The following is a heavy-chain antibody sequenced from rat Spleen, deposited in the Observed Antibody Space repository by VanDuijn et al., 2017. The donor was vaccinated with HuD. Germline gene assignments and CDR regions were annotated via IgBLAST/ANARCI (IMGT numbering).Heavy chain of an antibody. CDR3: ARHGRGKTTYYYVMDA. CDR2: ISTSGAGT. V-gene: IGHV5-46*01. J-gene: IGHJ4*01. Sequence: EVQLVESGGGLVQPGRSMKLSCAASGFTFSGFPMAWVRQAPTEGLEWVASISTSGAGTFYRDSVKGRFTVSRDNAKSTLYLQVDSLKSEDTATYYCARHGRGKTTYYYVMDAWGQGASVTVSS. D-gene: IGHD4-5*01. CDR1: GFTFSGFP.